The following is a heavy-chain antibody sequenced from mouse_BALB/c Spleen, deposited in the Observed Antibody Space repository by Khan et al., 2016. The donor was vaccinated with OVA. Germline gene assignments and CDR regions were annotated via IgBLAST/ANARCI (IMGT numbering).Heavy chain of an antibody. D-gene: IGHD1-1*01. CDR1: GYSFTGYF. V-gene: IGHV1-20*02. Sequence: VQLQQSGPELVKPGASVKISCKASGYSFTGYFMNWVMQSHGKSLEWIGRINPHIGETFYNQKFKGKAILTVDESSSTVHMELRSLASEDSAVHYCARKNGSDFDYWGQGTTLTVSS. CDR2: INPHIGET. CDR3: ARKNGSDFDY. J-gene: IGHJ2*01.